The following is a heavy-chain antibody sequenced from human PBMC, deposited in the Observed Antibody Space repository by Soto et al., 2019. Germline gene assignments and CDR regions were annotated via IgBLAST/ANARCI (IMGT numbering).Heavy chain of an antibody. CDR3: ASFLAVTTYWYFGL. CDR2: INHSGST. CDR1: AGSFSGYY. J-gene: IGHJ2*01. D-gene: IGHD4-17*01. Sequence: QGQLQQWGAGLLKPSETLSLTCAVYAGSFSGYYCSWIRQPPGKGLEWIGEINHSGSTTYNPSLKSRVTISVDTSKDQLSLKLSSVTAADTVVYYCASFLAVTTYWYFGLWGRGDLVNVPS. V-gene: IGHV4-34*01.